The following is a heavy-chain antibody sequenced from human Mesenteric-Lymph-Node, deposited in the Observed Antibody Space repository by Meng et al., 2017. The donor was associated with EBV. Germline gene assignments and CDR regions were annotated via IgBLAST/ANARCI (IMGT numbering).Heavy chain of an antibody. CDR1: GYNFTSYA. Sequence: VPLLKSGAELKKPGASGKVSCKASGYNFTSYAMHWVRQAPGQRLEWVGWINPGNGNRKYSQKFQDRVTITRDTSPNTAFMEVSSLRFEDTAVYYCASAAAYYDSSTTLDYWGQGTLVTVSS. J-gene: IGHJ4*02. CDR3: ASAAAYYDSSTTLDY. V-gene: IGHV1-3*01. D-gene: IGHD3-22*01. CDR2: INPGNGNR.